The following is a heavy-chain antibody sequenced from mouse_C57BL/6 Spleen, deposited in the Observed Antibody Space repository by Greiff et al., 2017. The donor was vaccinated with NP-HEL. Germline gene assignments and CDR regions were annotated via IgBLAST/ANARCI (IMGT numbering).Heavy chain of an antibody. Sequence: EVMLVESGGGLVKPGGSLKLSCAASGFTFSDYGMHWVRQAPEKGLEWVAYISSGSSTIYYADTVKGRFTISRDNAKNTLFLQMTSLRSEDTAMYYCARPGITTADYWGQGTTLTVSS. CDR3: ARPGITTADY. J-gene: IGHJ2*01. V-gene: IGHV5-17*01. CDR2: ISSGSSTI. CDR1: GFTFSDYG. D-gene: IGHD1-2*01.